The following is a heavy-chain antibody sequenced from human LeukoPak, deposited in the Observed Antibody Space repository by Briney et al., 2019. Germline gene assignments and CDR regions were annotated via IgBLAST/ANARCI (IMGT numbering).Heavy chain of an antibody. Sequence: GGSLRLSCAASGFTFSPLGMNWVRQAPGRELEWVSYISSGSSTTYYADSVKGRFTISRDNAKNSLYLQVNSLRDEDTAVYYCARGRGLTLSYHYFDYWGQGTLVTVSS. CDR3: ARGRGLTLSYHYFDY. CDR2: ISSGSSTT. V-gene: IGHV3-48*02. J-gene: IGHJ4*02. CDR1: GFTFSPLG. D-gene: IGHD3-10*01.